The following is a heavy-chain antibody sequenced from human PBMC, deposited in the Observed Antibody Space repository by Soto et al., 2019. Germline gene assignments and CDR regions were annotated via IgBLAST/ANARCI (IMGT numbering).Heavy chain of an antibody. V-gene: IGHV4-59*01. J-gene: IGHJ5*02. CDR3: ARVRGPAIAAAGTGWIDL. CDR2: IYYSGST. CDR1: GGSFSGYY. Sequence: SETLSLTCAVYGGSFSGYYWSWIRQPPGKGLEWIGYIYYSGSTNYNPSLKSRVTISVDTSKNQFSLKLSSVTAADTAVYYCARVRGPAIAAAGTGWIDLSGQATLVTVSS. D-gene: IGHD6-13*01.